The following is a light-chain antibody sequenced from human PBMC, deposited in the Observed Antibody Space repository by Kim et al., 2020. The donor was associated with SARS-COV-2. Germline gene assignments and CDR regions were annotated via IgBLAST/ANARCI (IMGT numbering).Light chain of an antibody. V-gene: IGLV1-44*01. CDR1: SSNIGSNP. Sequence: GQRVTISCSGSSSNIGSNPVNWYQQLPGTAPKLLICSNNQRPSGVPDRFSGSKSGTSASLAISGLQSEDEADYYCAAWDDSLNGVVFGGGTQLTVL. CDR2: SNN. CDR3: AAWDDSLNGVV. J-gene: IGLJ2*01.